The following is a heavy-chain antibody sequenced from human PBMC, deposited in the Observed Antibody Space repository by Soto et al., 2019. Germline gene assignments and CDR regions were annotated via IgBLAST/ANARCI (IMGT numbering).Heavy chain of an antibody. Sequence: PGGSLRLSCAASGFTVSSNYMSWVRQAPGKGLEWVSVIYSGGSTYYADSVKGRFTISRDNSKNTLYLQMNSLRAEDTAVYYCARAYSGRLPRRADYYYALDVWGQGTMVTVSS. D-gene: IGHD2-15*01. V-gene: IGHV3-53*01. J-gene: IGHJ6*02. CDR3: ARAYSGRLPRRADYYYALDV. CDR1: GFTVSSNY. CDR2: IYSGGST.